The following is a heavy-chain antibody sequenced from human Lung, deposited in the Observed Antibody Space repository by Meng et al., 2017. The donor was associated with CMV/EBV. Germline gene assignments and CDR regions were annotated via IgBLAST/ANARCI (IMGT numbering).Heavy chain of an antibody. V-gene: IGHV4-39*01. J-gene: IGHJ4*02. CDR1: GGSISSSSYY. CDR2: VVYSGTT. D-gene: IGHD1-14*01. Sequence: QLQLQETGPGLVNPSEALSLTCTVSGGSISSSSYYWAWLRQPPGEGVEWIGSVVYSGTTYYTSSLKSRVSISVDTSKNQFSLKLSSVTAADTAVYYCARHHHSPTFDYWGQGTLVTVSS. CDR3: ARHHHSPTFDY.